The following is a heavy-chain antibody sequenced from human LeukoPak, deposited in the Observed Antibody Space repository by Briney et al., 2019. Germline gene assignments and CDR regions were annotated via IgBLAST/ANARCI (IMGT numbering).Heavy chain of an antibody. Sequence: GGSLRLSCATSGFTFSGYGVHWVRQAPGKGLEWVAFIRYDGGTKYYADSVKGRFTISRDNSKNTLYLQMNSLRGEDTAVYYCARERLYWFDPWGQGTLVTVS. V-gene: IGHV3-30*02. J-gene: IGHJ5*02. CDR1: GFTFSGYG. CDR2: IRYDGGTK. CDR3: ARERLYWFDP.